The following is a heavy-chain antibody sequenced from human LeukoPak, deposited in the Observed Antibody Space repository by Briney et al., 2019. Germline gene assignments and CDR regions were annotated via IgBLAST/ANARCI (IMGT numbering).Heavy chain of an antibody. D-gene: IGHD6-19*01. V-gene: IGHV3-23*01. CDR2: ISGSGGST. CDR3: AKDPTNLKYSSGWYSY. Sequence: PGGSPRLSCAASGFTFSSYAMSWVRQAPGKGLEWVSAISGSGGSTYYADSVKGRFTISRDNSKNTLYLQMNSLRAEDTAVYYCAKDPTNLKYSSGWYSYWGQGTLVTVSS. J-gene: IGHJ4*02. CDR1: GFTFSSYA.